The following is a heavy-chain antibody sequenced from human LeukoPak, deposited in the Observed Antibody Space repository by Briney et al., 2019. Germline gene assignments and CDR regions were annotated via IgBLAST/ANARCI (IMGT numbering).Heavy chain of an antibody. CDR1: GFTVSSNY. CDR3: ARGGVLWFGELLGFDY. D-gene: IGHD3-10*01. J-gene: IGHJ4*02. Sequence: PGGSLRLSCAASGFTVSSNYMSWVRQAPGKGLEWVSVIYSGGSTYYADSVKGRFTISRDNSKNTLYLQMNSLRSEDTAVYYCARGGVLWFGELLGFDYWGQGTLVTLSS. CDR2: IYSGGST. V-gene: IGHV3-66*01.